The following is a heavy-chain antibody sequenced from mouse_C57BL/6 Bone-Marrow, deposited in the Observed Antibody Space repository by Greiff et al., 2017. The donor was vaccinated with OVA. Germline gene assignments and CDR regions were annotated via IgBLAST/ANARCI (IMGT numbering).Heavy chain of an antibody. Sequence: EVQGVESGEGLVKPGGSLKLSCAASGFTFSSYAMSWVRQTPEKRLEWVAYISSGGDYIYYADTVKGRFTISRDNARNTLYLQMSSLKSEDTAMYYCTRMAPYYYGSSYPFGYWGQGTLVTVSA. J-gene: IGHJ3*01. CDR1: GFTFSSYA. V-gene: IGHV5-9-1*02. CDR2: ISSGGDYI. D-gene: IGHD1-1*01. CDR3: TRMAPYYYGSSYPFGY.